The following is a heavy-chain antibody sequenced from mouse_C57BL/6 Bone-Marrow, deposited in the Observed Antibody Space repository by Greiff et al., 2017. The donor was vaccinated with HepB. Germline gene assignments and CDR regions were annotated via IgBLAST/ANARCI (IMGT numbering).Heavy chain of an antibody. CDR3: ARDCYYYGSSYGFAY. CDR1: GFTFSSYA. V-gene: IGHV5-4*01. D-gene: IGHD1-1*01. CDR2: ISDGGSYT. Sequence: EVQGVESGGGLVKPGGSLKLSCAASGFTFSSYAMSWVRQTPEKRLEWVATISDGGSYTYYPDNVKGRFTISRDNAKNNLYLQMSHLKSEDTAMYYCARDCYYYGSSYGFAYWGQGTLVTVSA. J-gene: IGHJ3*01.